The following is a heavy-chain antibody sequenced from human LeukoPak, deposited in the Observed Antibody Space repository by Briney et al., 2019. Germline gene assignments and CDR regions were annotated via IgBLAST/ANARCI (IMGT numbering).Heavy chain of an antibody. Sequence: GGSLRLSCAASGFTFSSYSMNWVRQAPGKGLEWVSSISSSSSYIYYADSVKGRFTISRDNAKNSLYLQMNSLRAEDTAVYYCARGASSFRLYYYYYYMDVWGKGTTVTVSS. CDR1: GFTFSSYS. D-gene: IGHD3-16*01. V-gene: IGHV3-21*01. J-gene: IGHJ6*03. CDR2: ISSSSSYI. CDR3: ARGASSFRLYYYYYYMDV.